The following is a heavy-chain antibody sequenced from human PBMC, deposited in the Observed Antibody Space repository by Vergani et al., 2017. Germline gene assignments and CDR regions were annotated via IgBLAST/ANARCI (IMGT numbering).Heavy chain of an antibody. D-gene: IGHD3-22*01. J-gene: IGHJ4*02. CDR1: GYTFTSYD. CDR3: AREGNYYDSTGFGPGGSFD. Sequence: QVQLVQSGAEVKKPGASVKVSCKASGYTFTSYDINWVRQATGQGLEWMGWMNPNSGNTGYAQKFQGRITMTRDTSMSTAYMELSSIRPEDTAVYYCAREGNYYDSTGFGPGGSFDWGPGTLVTVSS. CDR2: MNPNSGNT. V-gene: IGHV1-8*01.